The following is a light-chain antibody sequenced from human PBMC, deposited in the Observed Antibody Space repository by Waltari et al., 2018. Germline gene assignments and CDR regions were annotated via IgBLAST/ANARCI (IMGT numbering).Light chain of an antibody. CDR2: DAS. Sequence: DIQMTQSPSSLSASVGDRVTISCQARRDIKNHLNWYQQKPGKAPNLLIYDASNLEIGVPSSFSGRGSGTQFTLTISSLQPEDVATYYCQQYDDFPPYTFGQGTKVEI. CDR1: RDIKNH. V-gene: IGKV1-33*01. J-gene: IGKJ2*01. CDR3: QQYDDFPPYT.